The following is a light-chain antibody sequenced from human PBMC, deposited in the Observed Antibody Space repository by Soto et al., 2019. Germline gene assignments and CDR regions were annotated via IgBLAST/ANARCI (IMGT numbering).Light chain of an antibody. CDR2: QDS. Sequence: SYELTQPPSLSVSPGQTASITCSGDQLGDKYACWYQQKPGQSPVLVIYQDSKRPSGIPERFSGSNSGNTATLTISGTQTMEEADYYCQAWDSSTVVFGGGTKVTVL. J-gene: IGLJ2*01. CDR1: QLGDKY. V-gene: IGLV3-1*01. CDR3: QAWDSSTVV.